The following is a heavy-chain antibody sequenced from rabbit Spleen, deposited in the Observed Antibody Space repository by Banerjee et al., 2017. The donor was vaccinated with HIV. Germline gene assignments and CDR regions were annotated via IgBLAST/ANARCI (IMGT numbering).Heavy chain of an antibody. CDR2: IDSGSSGFT. CDR1: GFSFSSSDY. J-gene: IGHJ3*01. CDR3: ARDLTDVIGWNFGW. Sequence: QSLEESGGDLVKPGASLTLTCTASGFSFSSSDYMCWVRQAPGKGLEWIACIDSGSSGFTYYASWAKGRFTISKTSSTTVTLQMTSLTAADTATYFCARDLTDVIGWNFGWWGQGTLVTVS. D-gene: IGHD1-1*01. V-gene: IGHV1S40*01.